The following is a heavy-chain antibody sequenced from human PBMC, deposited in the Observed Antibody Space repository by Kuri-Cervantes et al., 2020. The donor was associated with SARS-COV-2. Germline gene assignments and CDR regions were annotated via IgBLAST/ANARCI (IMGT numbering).Heavy chain of an antibody. CDR1: GYTFTSYD. CDR2: MNPNSGNT. CDR3: ALGSGSFRGMGYFDY. V-gene: IGHV1-8*02. D-gene: IGHD1-26*01. J-gene: IGHJ4*02. Sequence: ASVKVSCKASGYTFTSYDINWVRQATGQGLEWMGWMNPNSGNTGYAQKFQGRVTMTTDTSTSTAYMELRSLRSDDTAVYYCALGSGSFRGMGYFDYWGQGTLVTVSS.